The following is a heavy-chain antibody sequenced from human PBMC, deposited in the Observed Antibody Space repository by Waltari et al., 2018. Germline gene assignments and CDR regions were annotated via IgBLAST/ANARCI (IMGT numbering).Heavy chain of an antibody. CDR1: GGTFSSYA. Sequence: QVQLVQSGAEVKKPGSSVKVSCKASGGTFSSYAISWVRHAPGQGLEWMGGIIPIFGTANYAQKFQGRVTMTADESTSTAYMELSSLRSEDTAVYYCARDPTVTTPKEYWFDPWGQGTLVTVSS. D-gene: IGHD4-4*01. CDR3: ARDPTVTTPKEYWFDP. V-gene: IGHV1-69*13. J-gene: IGHJ5*02. CDR2: IIPIFGTA.